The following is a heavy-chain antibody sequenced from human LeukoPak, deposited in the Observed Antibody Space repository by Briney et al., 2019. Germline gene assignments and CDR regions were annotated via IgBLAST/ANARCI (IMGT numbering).Heavy chain of an antibody. CDR1: GGSIRSGSYY. CDR3: ARAFRGIFGVFEAFDI. V-gene: IGHV4-61*02. Sequence: SETLSLTCTVSGGSIRSGSYYWSWIRQPAGKGLEWIGRIYTSGSTNYNPSLQSRATISVDTSKNQFSLKLSSVTAADTAVYYCARAFRGIFGVFEAFDIWGQGTMVTVSS. D-gene: IGHD3-3*01. J-gene: IGHJ3*02. CDR2: IYTSGST.